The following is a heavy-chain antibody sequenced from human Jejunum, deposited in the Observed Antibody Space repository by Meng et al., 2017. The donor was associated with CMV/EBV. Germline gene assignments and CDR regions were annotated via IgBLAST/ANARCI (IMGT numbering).Heavy chain of an antibody. CDR3: ATGGRQWQLLFDC. J-gene: IGHJ4*02. D-gene: IGHD1-26*01. V-gene: IGHV3-15*01. CDR2: IKSYGDGGLT. Sequence: LAFTKAWMSWVRQTPGKGLEWVGRIKSYGDGGLTDYATRVKGRFTISRDDSENTLYLHMNSLDVEDTGVYYCATGGRQWQLLFDCWGQGTLVTVSS. CDR1: LAFTKAW.